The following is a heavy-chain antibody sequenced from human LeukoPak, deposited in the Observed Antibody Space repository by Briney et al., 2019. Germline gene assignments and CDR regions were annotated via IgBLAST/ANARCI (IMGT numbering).Heavy chain of an antibody. D-gene: IGHD5-12*01. CDR1: GFTFSSYA. CDR2: ISSNGGST. Sequence: GGSLRLSCAASGFTFSSYAMHWVRQAPGKGLEYVSAISSNGGSTYYANSVKGRFTISRDNSKNTLYLQMGSLRAEDMAVYYCARDYSGYDYTRDLYFDYWGQGTLVTVS. CDR3: ARDYSGYDYTRDLYFDY. J-gene: IGHJ4*02. V-gene: IGHV3-64*01.